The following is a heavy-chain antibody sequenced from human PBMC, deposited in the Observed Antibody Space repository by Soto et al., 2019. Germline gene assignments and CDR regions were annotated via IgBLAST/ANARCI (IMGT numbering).Heavy chain of an antibody. J-gene: IGHJ3*02. V-gene: IGHV1-18*01. CDR1: GYTFTSYG. CDR2: ISAYNGNT. D-gene: IGHD3-3*01. Sequence: ASVKVSCKASGYTFTSYGISWVRQAPGQGLEWMGWISAYNGNTNYAQKLQGRVTMTTDTSTSTAYMELRSLRSDDTAVYYCARPTYYDCWSGYYAFDIWGQGTMVTVS. CDR3: ARPTYYDCWSGYYAFDI.